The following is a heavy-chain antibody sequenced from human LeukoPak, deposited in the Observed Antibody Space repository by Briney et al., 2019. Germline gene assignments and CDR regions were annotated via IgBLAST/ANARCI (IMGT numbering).Heavy chain of an antibody. D-gene: IGHD5-18*01. V-gene: IGHV3-11*01. CDR1: GFTFIDYY. Sequence: GGSLRLSCEASGFTFIDYYMSWLRQAPGKRLQWASYISPSGSTTYYAECVKGRFTISRDNAKSSLYLQMSSLRAEDTAVYYWARGGYSYGYIQEYWGLGTLVTVSS. J-gene: IGHJ4*02. CDR2: ISPSGSTT. CDR3: ARGGYSYGYIQEY.